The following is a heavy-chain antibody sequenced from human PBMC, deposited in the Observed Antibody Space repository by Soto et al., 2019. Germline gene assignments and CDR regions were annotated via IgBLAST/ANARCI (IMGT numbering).Heavy chain of an antibody. D-gene: IGHD3-3*01. CDR3: VKDSAYDFWSGYYNWFDP. CDR2: ISSNGGNT. CDR1: GFTFSSYA. V-gene: IGHV3-64D*09. J-gene: IGHJ5*02. Sequence: GGSLRLSCSASGFTFSSYAMHWVRQAPGKGLEYVSAISSNGGNTYYADSVKGRFTISRDNSKNTLYLQMSSLRAEDTAVYYCVKDSAYDFWSGYYNWFDPWGQGTLVTVSS.